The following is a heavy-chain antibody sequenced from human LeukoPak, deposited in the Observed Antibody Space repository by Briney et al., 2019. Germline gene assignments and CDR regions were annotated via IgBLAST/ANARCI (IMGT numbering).Heavy chain of an antibody. Sequence: SETLSLTCTVSGGSISSYYWSWIRQPPGKGLEWIGYIYYSGSTNYNPSLKSRVTISVDTSKNQFSLKLSSVTAADTAVYYCARSRGYSGFPSYYFDYWGQGTLVTVSS. CDR1: GGSISSYY. J-gene: IGHJ4*02. V-gene: IGHV4-59*01. D-gene: IGHD5-12*01. CDR2: IYYSGST. CDR3: ARSRGYSGFPSYYFDY.